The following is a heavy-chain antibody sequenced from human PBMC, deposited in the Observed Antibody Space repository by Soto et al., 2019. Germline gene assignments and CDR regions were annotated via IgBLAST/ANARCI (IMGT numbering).Heavy chain of an antibody. CDR3: ARGALAFDP. CDR2: IGTSGDT. J-gene: IGHJ5*02. CDR1: GFTFSRYD. V-gene: IGHV3-13*04. Sequence: EVQVVESGGGLVQPGGSLRLSCAASGFTFSRYDMHWVRQATGRGLEWVSGIGTSGDTYYAGSVKGRFIISRENAKNFVYLNINSQRAGDTAVYYCARGALAFDPWGQGTLVAVSS.